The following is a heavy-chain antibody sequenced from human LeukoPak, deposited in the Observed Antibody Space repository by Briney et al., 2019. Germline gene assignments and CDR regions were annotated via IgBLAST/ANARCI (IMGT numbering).Heavy chain of an antibody. D-gene: IGHD3-22*01. CDR1: GYFISSGYY. CDR2: IYHGGSP. Sequence: SETLSLTCTVSGYFISSGYYWGWIRQPPGKGLEWIGSIYHGGSPYYNPSHKSRVTISVDTSMNGFSLKLNSVTAADTAVYYCARDLYYYDSSAYPPTWFDPWGQGILVTVSS. J-gene: IGHJ5*02. CDR3: ARDLYYYDSSAYPPTWFDP. V-gene: IGHV4-38-2*02.